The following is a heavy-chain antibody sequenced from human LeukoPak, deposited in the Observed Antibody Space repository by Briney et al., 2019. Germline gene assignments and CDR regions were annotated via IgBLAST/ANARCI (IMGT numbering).Heavy chain of an antibody. CDR2: IGIDSGNT. Sequence: PGGSLTLSCAASGFTFSDYSMNWLRHAPGKGLEWISYIGIDSGNTNYADSVKSRLTISGDKAKNSLYLQISSLRVEDTAVYYCARDYKYAFDSWGQGTLVTASS. CDR3: ARDYKYAFDS. V-gene: IGHV3-48*01. D-gene: IGHD5-24*01. CDR1: GFTFSDYS. J-gene: IGHJ4*02.